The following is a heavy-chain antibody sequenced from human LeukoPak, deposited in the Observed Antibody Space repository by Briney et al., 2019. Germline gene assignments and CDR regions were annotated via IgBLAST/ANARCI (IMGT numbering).Heavy chain of an antibody. Sequence: SETLSLTCTVSGGSISSYYWSWIRQPPGKGLEWIGYIYYSGSTNYNPSLKSRVTISVDTSKNQFSLKLSSVTAADTAVYYCAGYKAAAGDDAFDIWGRGTMVTVSS. D-gene: IGHD6-13*01. CDR2: IYYSGST. CDR3: AGYKAAAGDDAFDI. V-gene: IGHV4-59*01. J-gene: IGHJ3*02. CDR1: GGSISSYY.